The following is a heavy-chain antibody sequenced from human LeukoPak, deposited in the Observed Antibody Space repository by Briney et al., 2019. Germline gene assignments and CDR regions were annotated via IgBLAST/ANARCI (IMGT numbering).Heavy chain of an antibody. Sequence: PGGSLRLSCAASGFTFSYLSMHWLRRAPDKALEWGALMSYEGRRKQNADSVKGQLSISRDNTKRTVYLQMNSLRDEDTAVYYCARDLGRPGSPMDVWGKGTMVTVS. CDR1: GFTFSYLS. D-gene: IGHD1-26*01. CDR2: MSYEGRRK. CDR3: ARDLGRPGSPMDV. J-gene: IGHJ6*03. V-gene: IGHV3-30*01.